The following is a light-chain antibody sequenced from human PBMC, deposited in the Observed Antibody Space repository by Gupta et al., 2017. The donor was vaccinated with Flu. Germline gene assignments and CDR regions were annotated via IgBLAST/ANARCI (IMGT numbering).Light chain of an antibody. Sequence: GTLSLSPGEGATLSCRASQSVNSAHLAWYQHKPGQAPRLLIYGASSRATGIPDRFRGSGSGTDFTLTISRLEPEDLAVYYCQLYGRSPPTFGQGTNLEIK. V-gene: IGKV3-20*01. CDR2: GAS. J-gene: IGKJ2*01. CDR3: QLYGRSPPT. CDR1: QSVNSAH.